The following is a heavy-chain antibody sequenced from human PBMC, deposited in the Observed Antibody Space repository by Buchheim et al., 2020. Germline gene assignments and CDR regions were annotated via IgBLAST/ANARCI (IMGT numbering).Heavy chain of an antibody. CDR3: ARGDTMVQGSYYYYGMDV. J-gene: IGHJ6*02. V-gene: IGHV1-2*06. CDR2: INPNSGGT. D-gene: IGHD3-10*01. CDR1: GYTFTGYY. Sequence: QVQLVQSGAEVKKPGASVKVSCKASGYTFTGYYMHWVRQAPGQGLEWMGRINPNSGGTNYAQKFQGRVTMPRATSISSAYMELSRLRSDDTAVYYCARGDTMVQGSYYYYGMDVWGQGTT.